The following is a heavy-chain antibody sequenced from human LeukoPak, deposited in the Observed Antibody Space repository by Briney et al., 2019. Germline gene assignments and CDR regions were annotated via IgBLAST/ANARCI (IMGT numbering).Heavy chain of an antibody. CDR2: IYYSGST. CDR3: ARGNWGLTAWN. J-gene: IGHJ4*02. Sequence: SETLSLTCAVSGYSISSGYYWGWIRQPPGKGLEWIGYIYYSGSTYYNPSLKSRVTISVDTSKNQFSLKLSSVTAADTAVYYCARGNWGLTAWNWGQGTLVTVSS. CDR1: GYSISSGYY. D-gene: IGHD7-27*01. V-gene: IGHV4-38-2*01.